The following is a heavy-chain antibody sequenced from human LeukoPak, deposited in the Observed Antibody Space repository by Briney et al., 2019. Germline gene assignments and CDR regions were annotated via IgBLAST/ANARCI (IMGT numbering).Heavy chain of an antibody. J-gene: IGHJ4*02. CDR1: GFIFNNYG. CDR2: ISNDGGGT. CDR3: AKDGRTLVTQNDY. D-gene: IGHD4-11*01. V-gene: IGHV3-23*01. Sequence: PGGSLRLSCAASGFIFNNYGLIWVRQAPGKGLEWVSAISNDGGGTQYADFVEGRFTISRDNSKNTLYLQMNSLRAEDTAVYYCAKDGRTLVTQNDYWGQGTLVTVSS.